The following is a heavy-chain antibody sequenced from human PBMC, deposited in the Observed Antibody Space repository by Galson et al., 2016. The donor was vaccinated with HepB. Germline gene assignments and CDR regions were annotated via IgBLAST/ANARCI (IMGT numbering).Heavy chain of an antibody. CDR3: ARGGSGYSYGYDY. CDR1: GGSISSGAYY. V-gene: IGHV4-31*03. CDR2: IYYRGST. D-gene: IGHD5-18*01. J-gene: IGHJ4*02. Sequence: LSLTCTVSGGSISSGAYYWSWIRQHPGKGLEWIGYIYYRGSTYKNPSLKSRITMSIDTSKNQFSLKLSSVTAADTAVYYCARGGSGYSYGYDYWGQGTLVTVSS.